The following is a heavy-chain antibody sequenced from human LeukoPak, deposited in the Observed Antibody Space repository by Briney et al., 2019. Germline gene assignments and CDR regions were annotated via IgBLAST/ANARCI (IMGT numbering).Heavy chain of an antibody. CDR1: GGTFSSYG. Sequence: ASVKVSCKASGGTFSSYGISWVRQAPGQGLEWMGWISAYNGNTNYAQKLQGRVTMTTDTSTSTAYMELRSLRSDDTAVYYCARDGDYSGGYYYGMDVWGQGTTVTVSS. D-gene: IGHD4-17*01. CDR2: ISAYNGNT. J-gene: IGHJ6*02. V-gene: IGHV1-18*01. CDR3: ARDGDYSGGYYYGMDV.